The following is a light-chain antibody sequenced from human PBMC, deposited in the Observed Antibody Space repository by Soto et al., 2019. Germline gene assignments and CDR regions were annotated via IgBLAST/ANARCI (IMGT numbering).Light chain of an antibody. J-gene: IGKJ1*01. CDR3: QQYGSSPRT. CDR2: GAS. CDR1: QSVSSSY. Sequence: EIVVTQSPGTLSLSPGERATLSCRASQSVSSSYLAWYQQKPGQAPRLLIYGASSRATGIPDRFSGSGSGTDFTLTISRLEPEGFAVYYCQQYGSSPRTFGQGTKVEIK. V-gene: IGKV3-20*01.